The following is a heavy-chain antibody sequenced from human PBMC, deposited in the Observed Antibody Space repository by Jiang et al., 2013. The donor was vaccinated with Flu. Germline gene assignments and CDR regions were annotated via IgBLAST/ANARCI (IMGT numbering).Heavy chain of an antibody. CDR2: ISGSSAST. Sequence: LVESGGGLVQPGGSLRLSCTASGFTFSSYVMSWVRQALGKGLEWVSAISGSSASTYYADSVKGRFTISRDNAKNTLYLQMNDLRAEDTALYYCAKDGRIVPDGTVTDYFDYWGQGTLVSVSS. V-gene: IGHV3-23*04. D-gene: IGHD6-13*01. CDR3: AKDGRIVPDGTVTDYFDY. J-gene: IGHJ4*02. CDR1: GFTFSSYV.